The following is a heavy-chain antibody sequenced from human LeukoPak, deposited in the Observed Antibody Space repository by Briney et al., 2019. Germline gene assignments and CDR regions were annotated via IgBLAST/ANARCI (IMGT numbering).Heavy chain of an antibody. J-gene: IGHJ4*02. CDR2: VKSDGTAT. Sequence: GALRLSCAASGFTFSSHLMHWVRQAQGTGLVWVSSVKSDGTATNYADSVKGRFTISRDNAKNTLYLQVNSLRVEDTAVYYCVRKFATGDWGQGTLVTVSS. D-gene: IGHD1-14*01. CDR1: GFTFSSHL. CDR3: VRKFATGD. V-gene: IGHV3-74*01.